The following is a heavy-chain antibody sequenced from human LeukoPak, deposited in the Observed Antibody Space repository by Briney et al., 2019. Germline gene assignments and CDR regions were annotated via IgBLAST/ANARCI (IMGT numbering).Heavy chain of an antibody. V-gene: IGHV3-30-3*01. CDR3: ARSVSGVWLFDY. CDR2: SSSDETYK. CDR1: GFPCTVYP. J-gene: IGHJ4*02. D-gene: IGHD5/OR15-5a*01. Sequence: GGSLRLSCAASGFPCTVYPTHWVRQAPGKGLEWVSVSSSDETYKFYADSVRGRFTISRDNSKNRLYLQMSDLRAEDTAVYFCARSVSGVWLFDYWGRGTLVTVSS.